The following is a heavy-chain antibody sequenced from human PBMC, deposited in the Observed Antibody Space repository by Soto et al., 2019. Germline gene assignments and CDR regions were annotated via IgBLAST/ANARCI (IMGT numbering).Heavy chain of an antibody. D-gene: IGHD3-3*01. J-gene: IGHJ4*02. V-gene: IGHV3-48*01. Sequence: VQLVESGGGLVQPGGSLRLSCAASGFTFSSYSMNWVRQAPGKGLEWVSYISSSSSTIYYADSVKGRFTISRDNAKNSLYLQMNSLRAEDTAVYYCARDRRFLEWLSPFDYWGQGTLVTVSS. CDR3: ARDRRFLEWLSPFDY. CDR1: GFTFSSYS. CDR2: ISSSSSTI.